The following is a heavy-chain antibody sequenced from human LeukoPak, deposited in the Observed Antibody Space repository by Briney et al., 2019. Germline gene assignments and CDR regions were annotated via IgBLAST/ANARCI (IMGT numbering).Heavy chain of an antibody. J-gene: IGHJ3*02. CDR3: AKLRRGYGSGSYVFFDAFDT. CDR2: INSDGSST. CDR1: GFTFSSYW. D-gene: IGHD3-10*01. Sequence: AGGSLRLSCAASGFTFSSYWMHWVRQAPGKGLVWVSRINSDGSSTYYADSVKGRFTISRDNSKNTLYLQMNSLRAEDTAVYYCAKLRRGYGSGSYVFFDAFDTWGQGTMVTVSS. V-gene: IGHV3-74*01.